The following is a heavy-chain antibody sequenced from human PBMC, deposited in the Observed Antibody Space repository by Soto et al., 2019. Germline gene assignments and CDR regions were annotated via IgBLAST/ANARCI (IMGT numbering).Heavy chain of an antibody. CDR3: ARGAGAPPTVLIVYPIRPKSSYYGMDV. Sequence: SVKVSCKASGGTFSSYAISWVRQAPGQGLEWMGGIIPIFGTANYAQKFQGRVTITADESTSTAYMELSSLRSEDTAVYYCARGAGAPPTVLIVYPIRPKSSYYGMDVWGQGTTVTVSS. CDR1: GGTFSSYA. CDR2: IIPIFGTA. D-gene: IGHD2-8*01. V-gene: IGHV1-69*13. J-gene: IGHJ6*02.